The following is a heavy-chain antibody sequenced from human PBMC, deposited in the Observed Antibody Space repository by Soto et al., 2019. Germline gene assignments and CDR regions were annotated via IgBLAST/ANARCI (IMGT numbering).Heavy chain of an antibody. Sequence: LRRSCAASGFSFRSYSINWVRQSPGKGLEWVSSISSSSSSYIYYADSVKGRFTISRDNAKNSLYLQMNSLRAEDTAVYYCARTRSGYYSDYFDYWGQGTLVTVSS. D-gene: IGHD3-22*01. CDR1: GFSFRSYS. CDR2: ISSSSSSYI. J-gene: IGHJ4*02. CDR3: ARTRSGYYSDYFDY. V-gene: IGHV3-21*01.